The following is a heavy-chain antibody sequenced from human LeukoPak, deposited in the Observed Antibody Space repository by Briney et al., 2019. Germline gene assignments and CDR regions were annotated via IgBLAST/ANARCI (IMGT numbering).Heavy chain of an antibody. J-gene: IGHJ4*02. CDR1: GCTFSSYS. V-gene: IGHV3-21*01. Sequence: GGSLRLSCAASGCTFSSYSMNWVRQAPGKGLEWVSSINSDSSLMFYAESVKGRFTISRDNARNSLYLQMNSLRAEDTAVYYCIRDLFDDYSLDYWGQGALVTVSS. CDR3: IRDLFDDYSLDY. CDR2: INSDSSLM. D-gene: IGHD3-16*01.